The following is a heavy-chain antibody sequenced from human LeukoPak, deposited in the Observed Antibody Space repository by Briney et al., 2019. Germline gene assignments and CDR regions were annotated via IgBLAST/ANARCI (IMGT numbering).Heavy chain of an antibody. D-gene: IGHD2-21*02. V-gene: IGHV3-66*01. CDR3: ATAYCGGDCYSKNAFDI. Sequence: PGGSLRLSCAASGFTVSSNYMSWVRQAPGKGLEWVSVIYSGGSTYYADSVKGGFTISRDNSKNTLYLQMNSLRAEDTAAYYCATAYCGGDCYSKNAFDIWGQGTMVTVSS. CDR1: GFTVSSNY. J-gene: IGHJ3*02. CDR2: IYSGGST.